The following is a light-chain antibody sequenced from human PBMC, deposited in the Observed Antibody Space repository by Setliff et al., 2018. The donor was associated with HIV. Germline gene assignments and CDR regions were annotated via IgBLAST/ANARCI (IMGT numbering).Light chain of an antibody. CDR3: SSFTSSSTFV. V-gene: IGLV2-14*03. CDR1: RGDVGGYNY. J-gene: IGLJ1*01. Sequence: LTQPASVSGSPGQSITISCTGTRGDVGGYNYVSWYQQHPGRVPKLMIYEVTHRPSGVSNRFSGSKSGYTASLTISGLQAEDEADYYCSSFTSSSTFVFGTGTKVTVL. CDR2: EVT.